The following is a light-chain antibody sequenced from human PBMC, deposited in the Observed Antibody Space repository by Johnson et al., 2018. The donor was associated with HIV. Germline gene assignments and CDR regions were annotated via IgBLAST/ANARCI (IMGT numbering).Light chain of an antibody. CDR2: DNN. J-gene: IGLJ1*01. Sequence: QSALTQPPSVSAAPGQKVTISCSGSSSNIGKNYVSWYQQLPGTAPKLLIYDNNKRPSGIPDRFSGSKSGHSATLGITGLQTGDEADYYCGTWDSSLSAARVFGPGTKVTVL. V-gene: IGLV1-51*01. CDR1: SSNIGKNY. CDR3: GTWDSSLSAARV.